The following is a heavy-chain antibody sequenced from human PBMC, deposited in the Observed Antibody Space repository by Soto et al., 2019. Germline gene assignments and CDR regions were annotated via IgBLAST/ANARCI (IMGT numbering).Heavy chain of an antibody. CDR3: ARGFRVLEWLGIGAFDI. D-gene: IGHD3-3*01. J-gene: IGHJ3*02. CDR1: SGSISSSNW. Sequence: QVQLQESGPGLVKPSGTLSLTCAVSSGSISSSNWWSWVRQPPGKGLEWIGEIYHSGSTNYNPSLKSRVTISEDKSKNQFSLKLSSVTAADTAVYYCARGFRVLEWLGIGAFDIWGQGTMVTVSS. CDR2: IYHSGST. V-gene: IGHV4-4*02.